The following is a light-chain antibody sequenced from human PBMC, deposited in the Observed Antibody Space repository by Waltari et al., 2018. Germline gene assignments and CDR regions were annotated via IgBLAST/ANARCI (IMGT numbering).Light chain of an antibody. Sequence: QSPDSLAVSLGERATINCKSSQTILYSGNNRQCLAWYQQKPGQPPRLLIYWASSRESGVPDRFSGSGSGTDFTLTISSLQAEDVAVYYCQQYSSPSSITFGQGTQLEIK. CDR1: QTILYSGNNRQC. CDR3: QQYSSPSSIT. V-gene: IGKV4-1*01. CDR2: WAS. J-gene: IGKJ5*01.